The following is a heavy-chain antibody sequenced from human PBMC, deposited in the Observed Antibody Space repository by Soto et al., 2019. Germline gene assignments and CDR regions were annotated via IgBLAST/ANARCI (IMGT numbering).Heavy chain of an antibody. CDR1: GGSISSGGYY. J-gene: IGHJ4*02. D-gene: IGHD3-9*01. CDR2: IYYSGST. CDR3: ARVGMVTDITDY. Sequence: LCGGSISSGGYYWSWIRQHPGKGLEWIGYIYYSGSTYYNPSLKSRVTISVDTSKNQFSLKLSSVTAADTAVYYCARVGMVTDITDYWGQGTLVTVSS. V-gene: IGHV4-31*02.